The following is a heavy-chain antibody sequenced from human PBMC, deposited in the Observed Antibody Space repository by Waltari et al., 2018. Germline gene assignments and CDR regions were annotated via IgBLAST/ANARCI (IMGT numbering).Heavy chain of an antibody. CDR1: GFTFSSYW. CDR3: ARGGIFGDYGSA. CDR2: SNSDGSST. J-gene: IGHJ5*02. Sequence: EVQLVESGGGLVQPGGSLRLSCAASGFTFSSYWMHWVRQAPGKGLVGVARSNSDGSSTSYADSVKGRFTISRDNAKNTLYLQMNSLRAEDTAVYYCARGGIFGDYGSAWGQGTLVTVSS. D-gene: IGHD3-10*01. V-gene: IGHV3-74*01.